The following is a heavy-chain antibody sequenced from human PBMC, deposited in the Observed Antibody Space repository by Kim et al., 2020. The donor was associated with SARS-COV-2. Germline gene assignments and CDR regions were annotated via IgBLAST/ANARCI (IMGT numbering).Heavy chain of an antibody. Sequence: ASVKVSCKASGYTFTSYAMHWVRQAPGQRLEWMGWINAGNGNTKYSQKFQGRVTITRDTSASTAYMELSSLRSEDTAVYYCARVWGCSSTSCYHSYYYGMDVWGQGTTVTVSS. CDR3: ARVWGCSSTSCYHSYYYGMDV. J-gene: IGHJ6*02. CDR2: INAGNGNT. D-gene: IGHD2-2*01. V-gene: IGHV1-3*01. CDR1: GYTFTSYA.